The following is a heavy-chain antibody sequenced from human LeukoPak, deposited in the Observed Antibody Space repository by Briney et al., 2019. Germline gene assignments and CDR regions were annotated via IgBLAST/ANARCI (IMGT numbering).Heavy chain of an antibody. CDR2: ISSGGSTI. Sequence: PGGSLRLSCAASGFTFSSYEMNWVRQAPGKGLEWVSYISSGGSTIYYADSVKGRLTILRDNAENSLYRQMSSLRAEDTAVYYCARGAGSYYKREYCFDYCGQGSLVTVSS. J-gene: IGHJ4*02. D-gene: IGHD3-10*01. V-gene: IGHV3-48*03. CDR1: GFTFSSYE. CDR3: ARGAGSYYKREYCFDY.